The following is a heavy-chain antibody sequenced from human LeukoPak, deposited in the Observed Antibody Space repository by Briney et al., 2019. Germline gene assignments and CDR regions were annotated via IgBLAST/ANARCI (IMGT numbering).Heavy chain of an antibody. V-gene: IGHV3-23*01. D-gene: IGHD3-22*01. CDR3: AKIDFDY. Sequence: GGSLRLSCAASGFHFANHAMSWVRQTPAQGLEWVSVISGSGGTTYYADSVKGRFSISRDNSKKTLYLQMNNLRAEDTAVYFCAKIDFDYWGQGTLVTVSS. CDR1: GFHFANHA. J-gene: IGHJ4*02. CDR2: ISGSGGTT.